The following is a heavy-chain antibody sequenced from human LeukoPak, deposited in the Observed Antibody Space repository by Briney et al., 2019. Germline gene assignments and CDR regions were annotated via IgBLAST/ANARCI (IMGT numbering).Heavy chain of an antibody. CDR3: ARGLTYDSSATFDP. CDR1: GGSISSGGYY. Sequence: PSQTLSLTCTVSGGSISSGGYYWSWIRQPPGKGLEWIGHIYYTGSTYYNPSLKSRVTISVDTSKNQFSLKLSSVTAADTAVFYCARGLTYDSSATFDPWGQGTLVTVSS. D-gene: IGHD3-22*01. CDR2: IYYTGST. V-gene: IGHV4-31*03. J-gene: IGHJ5*02.